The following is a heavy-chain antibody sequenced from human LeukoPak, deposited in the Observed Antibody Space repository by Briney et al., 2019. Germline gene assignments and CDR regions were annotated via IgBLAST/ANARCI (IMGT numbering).Heavy chain of an antibody. V-gene: IGHV3-30*18. J-gene: IGHJ6*02. CDR1: GFTFSSYG. CDR2: ILYDGSNK. Sequence: GRSLRLSCAASGFTFSSYGTHWVRQAPGKGLEWVAVILYDGSNKYYADSVKGRFTISRDNSKNTLYLQMNSLRAEDTAVYYCAKAESPINRYNWNDKRRPYGMDVWGQGTTVTVSS. D-gene: IGHD1-20*01. CDR3: AKAESPINRYNWNDKRRPYGMDV.